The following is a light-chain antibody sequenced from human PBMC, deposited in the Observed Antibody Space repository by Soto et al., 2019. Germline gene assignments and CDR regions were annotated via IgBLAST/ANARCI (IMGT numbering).Light chain of an antibody. V-gene: IGLV1-40*01. CDR1: SSNIGAGYD. CDR2: ANN. Sequence: QSVLTQPPSVSGAPGRRVSISCTGSSSNIGAGYDVHWYQHLPGTAPRLLIYANNNRPSGVPDRFSGSKSGTSASLAITGLQAEDEADYYCQSYDSSRSPLYVLGTGTKVTVL. CDR3: QSYDSSRSPLYV. J-gene: IGLJ1*01.